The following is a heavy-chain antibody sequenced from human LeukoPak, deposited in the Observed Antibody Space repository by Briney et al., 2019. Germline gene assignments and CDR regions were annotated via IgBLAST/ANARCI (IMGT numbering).Heavy chain of an antibody. CDR2: ISYDGSNK. CDR1: GFTFSSYW. Sequence: GGSLRLSCAASGFTFSSYWMYWVRQAPGKGLEWVAVISYDGSNKYYADSVRGRFTISRDNSKNTLFLQMDSLRTEDTAMYYCAKGREMSTTPYDYWGQGTLVTVSS. V-gene: IGHV3-30*18. CDR3: AKGREMSTTPYDY. D-gene: IGHD5-24*01. J-gene: IGHJ4*02.